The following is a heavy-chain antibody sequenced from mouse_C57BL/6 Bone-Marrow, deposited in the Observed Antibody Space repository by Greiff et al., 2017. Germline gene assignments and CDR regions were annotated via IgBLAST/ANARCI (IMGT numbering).Heavy chain of an antibody. J-gene: IGHJ2*01. V-gene: IGHV2-2*01. CDR2: IWSGGST. CDR1: GFSLTSYG. Sequence: QVQLQQSGPGLVQPSQSLSITCTVSGFSLTSYGVHWVRQSPGKGLEWLGVIWSGGSTDNNAAFISRLSISKDNSKSQVFFKMNSLQADDTAIYYCARSWAFDYWGQGTTLTVSS. D-gene: IGHD4-1*01. CDR3: ARSWAFDY.